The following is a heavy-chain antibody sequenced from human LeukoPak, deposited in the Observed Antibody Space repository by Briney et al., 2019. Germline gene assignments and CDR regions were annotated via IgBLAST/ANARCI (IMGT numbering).Heavy chain of an antibody. J-gene: IGHJ4*02. V-gene: IGHV1-8*01. CDR3: AREGPANDFDY. Sequence: ASVKVSCKASGYTFTSYDINWVRQATGQGLEWMGWMNPNSGNTGYAQKFQGRVTITRDTSASTAYMELSSLRSEDTAVYYCAREGPANDFDYWGQGTLVTVSS. CDR1: GYTFTSYD. CDR2: MNPNSGNT.